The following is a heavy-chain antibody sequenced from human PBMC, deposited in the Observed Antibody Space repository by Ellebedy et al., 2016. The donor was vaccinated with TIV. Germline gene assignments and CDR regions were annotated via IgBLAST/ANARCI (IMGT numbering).Heavy chain of an antibody. CDR2: SNTDGRDT. V-gene: IGHV3-74*01. Sequence: GESLKISCAASGFPCSNSWMHWVRQAPGKGLVWVSRSNTDGRDTSYADSVRGRFTISRDNAKNTVYLQMNSLRVEDTAVYYCAGNWGSHYWGQGTLVTVSS. CDR1: GFPCSNSW. J-gene: IGHJ4*02. D-gene: IGHD7-27*01. CDR3: AGNWGSHY.